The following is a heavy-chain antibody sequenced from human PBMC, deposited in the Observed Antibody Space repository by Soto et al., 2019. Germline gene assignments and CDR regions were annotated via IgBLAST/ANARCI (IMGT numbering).Heavy chain of an antibody. CDR2: INHSGST. J-gene: IGHJ2*01. Sequence: SETLSLTCAVYGGSFSGYYWSWIRQPPGKGLEWIGEINHSGSTNYNPSLKSRVTISVDTSKNQFSLKLSSVTAADTAVYYCASGMYYDFSSRYFPNWYFDIWGRGTLVTVSS. CDR3: ASGMYYDFSSRYFPNWYFDI. V-gene: IGHV4-34*01. CDR1: GGSFSGYY. D-gene: IGHD3-3*01.